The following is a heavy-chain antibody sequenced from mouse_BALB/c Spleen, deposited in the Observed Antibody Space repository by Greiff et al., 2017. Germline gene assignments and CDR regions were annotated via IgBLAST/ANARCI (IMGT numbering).Heavy chain of an antibody. V-gene: IGHV5-17*02. Sequence: EVHLVESGGGLVQPGGSRKLSCAASGFTFSSFGMHWVRQAPEKGLEWVAYISSGSSTIYYADTVKGRFTISRDNPKNTLFLQMTSLRSEDTAMYYCARSIITTVVATSYWYFDVWGAGTTVTVSS. CDR1: GFTFSSFG. J-gene: IGHJ1*01. D-gene: IGHD1-1*01. CDR2: ISSGSSTI. CDR3: ARSIITTVVATSYWYFDV.